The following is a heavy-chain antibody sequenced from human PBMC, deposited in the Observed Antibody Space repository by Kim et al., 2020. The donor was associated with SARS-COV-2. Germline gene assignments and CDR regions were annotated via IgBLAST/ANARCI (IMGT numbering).Heavy chain of an antibody. CDR3: ARDRQDVVVVARYGMDV. CDR1: GYTFTSYY. CDR2: INPSGGST. V-gene: IGHV1-46*01. D-gene: IGHD2-15*01. J-gene: IGHJ6*02. Sequence: ASVKVSCKASGYTFTSYYMHWVRQAPGQGLEWMGIINPSGGSTSYAQKFQGRVTMTRDTSTSTVYMELSSLRSEDTAVYYCARDRQDVVVVARYGMDVWGQGTTVTVSS.